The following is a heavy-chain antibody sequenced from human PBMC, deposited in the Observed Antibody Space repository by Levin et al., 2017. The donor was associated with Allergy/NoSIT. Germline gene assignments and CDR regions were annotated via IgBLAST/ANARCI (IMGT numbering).Heavy chain of an antibody. CDR1: GYSFTSYW. CDR2: IYPGDSYT. V-gene: IGHV5-51*01. CDR3: ARGFYTNDGYFDY. Sequence: GESLKISCKGSGYSFTSYWIAWVRQMPGKGLEWMGIIYPGDSYTRYSPSFQGQVTISADKSISTAYLQWSSLKASDTAMYYCARGFYTNDGYFDYWGQGTLVTGSS. D-gene: IGHD4-11*01. J-gene: IGHJ4*02.